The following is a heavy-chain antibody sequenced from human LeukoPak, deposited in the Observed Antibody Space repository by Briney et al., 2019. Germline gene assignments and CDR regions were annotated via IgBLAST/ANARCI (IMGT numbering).Heavy chain of an antibody. CDR2: IYSGGSS. V-gene: IGHV3-53*01. J-gene: IGHJ6*04. CDR3: ARGPSEDV. CDR1: GFTVSSNY. Sequence: GGSLRLSCAASGFTVSSNYMSWVRQAPGKGLEWVSYIYSGGSSYYSDSVKGRFTTSRDDSKNTLYLQMNSLRAEDTAVYYCARGPSEDVWGKGTTVIVCS. D-gene: IGHD6-19*01.